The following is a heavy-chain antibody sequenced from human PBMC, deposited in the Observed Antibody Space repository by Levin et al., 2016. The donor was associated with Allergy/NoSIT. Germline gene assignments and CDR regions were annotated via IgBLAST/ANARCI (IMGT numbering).Heavy chain of an antibody. Sequence: WIRQPPGKGLEWVSSISSSSSYIYYADSVKGRFTISRDNAKNSLYLQMNSLRAEDTAVYYCARVGMVISNLQFTTIDYWGQGTLVTVSS. CDR3: ARVGMVISNLQFTTIDY. D-gene: IGHD3-3*01. J-gene: IGHJ4*02. CDR2: ISSSSSYI. V-gene: IGHV3-21*01.